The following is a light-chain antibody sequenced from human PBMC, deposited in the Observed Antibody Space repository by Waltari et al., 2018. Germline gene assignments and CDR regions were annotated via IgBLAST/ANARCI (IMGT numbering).Light chain of an antibody. CDR1: QSISIY. V-gene: IGKV1-39*01. Sequence: DIQVTKSPSSLSASVGDRVTITCRASQSISIYLNWYQQKPGKAPKLLISAASSLQGGVPSRFSGSGSGTDFTLTISSLQPEDFASYYCQQRYSTPPWTFGQGTKVEIK. J-gene: IGKJ1*01. CDR2: AAS. CDR3: QQRYSTPPWT.